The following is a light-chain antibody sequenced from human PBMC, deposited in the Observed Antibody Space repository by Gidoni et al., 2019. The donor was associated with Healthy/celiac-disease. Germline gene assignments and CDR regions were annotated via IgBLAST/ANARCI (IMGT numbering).Light chain of an antibody. CDR3: QQYDNLPFT. CDR1: QDISNY. CDR2: DAT. J-gene: IGKJ3*01. Sequence: DIQMTQSPASLSASVGDRVTITCQASQDISNYLKWYQQKPGKATKLLIYDATNLETGVQSRFSGSGSGTDFTFTISSLQPEDIATYYCQQYDNLPFTFGPGTKVDIK. V-gene: IGKV1-33*01.